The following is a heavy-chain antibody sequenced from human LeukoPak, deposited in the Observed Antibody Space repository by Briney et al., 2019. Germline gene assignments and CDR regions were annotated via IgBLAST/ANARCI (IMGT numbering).Heavy chain of an antibody. J-gene: IGHJ4*02. Sequence: GGSLRLSCAASGFTFSTYGMHWVRQAPGKGLEWVAVIWYDGTNEYYADSVKGRFTISRDNSKNTLYLQMNSLRAEDTAVYYCANHARGYDSSGYYYYWGQGTLVTVSS. CDR1: GFTFSTYG. V-gene: IGHV3-33*06. D-gene: IGHD3-22*01. CDR2: IWYDGTNE. CDR3: ANHARGYDSSGYYYY.